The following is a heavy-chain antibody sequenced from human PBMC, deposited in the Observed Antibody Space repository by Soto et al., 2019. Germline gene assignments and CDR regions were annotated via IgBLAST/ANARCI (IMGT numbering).Heavy chain of an antibody. D-gene: IGHD6-13*01. Sequence: GGSLRLSCAASGFTFSSYAMSWVRQAPGKGLEWVSTISGSGGSTYYADSVKGRFTISRDNSKNTLYLQMNSLRAEDTAVYYCAKDIAAAGTRWFDYWGQGTLVTVSS. J-gene: IGHJ4*02. CDR1: GFTFSSYA. CDR3: AKDIAAAGTRWFDY. CDR2: ISGSGGST. V-gene: IGHV3-23*01.